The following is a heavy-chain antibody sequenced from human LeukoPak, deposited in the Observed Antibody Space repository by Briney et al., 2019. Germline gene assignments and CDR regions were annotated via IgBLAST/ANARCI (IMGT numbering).Heavy chain of an antibody. J-gene: IGHJ4*02. CDR1: GGPISSYY. Sequence: SETLSLTCTVSGGPISSYYWSWIRQPAGKGLEWIGRIYTSGSTNYNPSLKSRVTMSVDTSKNQFSLKLSSVTAEDTAVYYCAKDPNGATVTIVHFDYWGQGTLVTVSS. CDR2: IYTSGST. CDR3: AKDPNGATVTIVHFDY. V-gene: IGHV4-4*07. D-gene: IGHD4-17*01.